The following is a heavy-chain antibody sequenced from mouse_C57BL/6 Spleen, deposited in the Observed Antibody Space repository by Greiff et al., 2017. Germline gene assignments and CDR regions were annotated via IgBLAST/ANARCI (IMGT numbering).Heavy chain of an antibody. Sequence: VQLQESGPELVKPGASVKISCKASGYAFSSSWMNWVKQRPGKGLEWIGRIYPGDGDTNYNGKFKGKATLTADKSSSTAYMQLSSLTSEDSAVYCCARPYYGNFPFAYWGQGTLVTVST. CDR3: ARPYYGNFPFAY. D-gene: IGHD2-10*01. CDR1: GYAFSSSW. J-gene: IGHJ3*01. V-gene: IGHV1-82*01. CDR2: IYPGDGDT.